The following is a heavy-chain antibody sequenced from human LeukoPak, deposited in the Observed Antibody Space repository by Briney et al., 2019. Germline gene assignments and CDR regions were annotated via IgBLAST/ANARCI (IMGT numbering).Heavy chain of an antibody. V-gene: IGHV4-59*01. J-gene: IGHJ4*02. CDR3: ATTQRWLAFDY. D-gene: IGHD6-19*01. CDR2: LLHSGTT. Sequence: SETMSLACTFYAASLTTLHWSWIRHPPRDGLEWNGSLLHSGTTNYNTSLQPRVTTSVDASKNEFSLRLNSVTAADTAIYYCATTQRWLAFDYWGQGILVTVSS. CDR1: AASLTTLH.